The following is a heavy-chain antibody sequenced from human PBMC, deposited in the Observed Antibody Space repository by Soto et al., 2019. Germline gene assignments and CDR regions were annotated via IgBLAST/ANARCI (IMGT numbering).Heavy chain of an antibody. D-gene: IGHD2-2*01. J-gene: IGHJ6*02. CDR3: ARYIPGVRYYGMDV. V-gene: IGHV3-23*01. Sequence: SLRLSCAASVFTFSSYAMKWVRQAPGKGLEWVSLIGESGTPTYYADSVKGRFTISRDNSGNTLFLEMYSLRAEDTAVYYCARYIPGVRYYGMDVWGQGTTVTVSS. CDR2: IGESGTPT. CDR1: VFTFSSYA.